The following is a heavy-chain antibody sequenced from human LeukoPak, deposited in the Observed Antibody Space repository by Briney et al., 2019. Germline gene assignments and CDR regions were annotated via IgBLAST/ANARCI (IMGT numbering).Heavy chain of an antibody. V-gene: IGHV1-2*02. CDR2: INPNSGGT. Sequence: ASVKDSCKASGYTFTGYYMHWVRQAPGQGLEWMGWINPNSGGTNYAQKFQGRVTMTRDTSISTAYMEVSRLRSDDTAVYYCARSAETYCGGDCYSFDYWGQGTLVTVSS. CDR1: GYTFTGYY. CDR3: ARSAETYCGGDCYSFDY. D-gene: IGHD2-21*01. J-gene: IGHJ4*02.